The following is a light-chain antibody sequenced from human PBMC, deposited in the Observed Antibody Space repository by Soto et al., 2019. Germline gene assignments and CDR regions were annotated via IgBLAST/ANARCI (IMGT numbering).Light chain of an antibody. CDR3: ATWDGSLPGEV. J-gene: IGLJ2*01. V-gene: IGLV1-51*01. CDR2: DNN. Sequence: QSALIQPPSVSGSPGQSVTISCTGTSSDVGSYDYVSWYQQLPGTAPKLLIYDNNKRPSGIPDRFSGSKSGTSGTLDITGLQTGDEADYYCATWDGSLPGEVFGGGTKLTVL. CDR1: SSDVGSYDY.